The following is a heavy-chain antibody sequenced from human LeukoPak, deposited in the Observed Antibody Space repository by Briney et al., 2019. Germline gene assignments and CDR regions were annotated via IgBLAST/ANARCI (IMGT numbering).Heavy chain of an antibody. J-gene: IGHJ4*02. Sequence: PGGSLRLSCAASGFTFSNYAMSWVRQAPGKGLEWVSLISGSGGSAYYADSVKGRFTISRDNSKNTVYLQMNSLRAQDTAVYYCARAPPGSSGGYFDYWGQGALVTVSS. D-gene: IGHD2-8*02. CDR1: GFTFSNYA. CDR3: ARAPPGSSGGYFDY. CDR2: ISGSGGSA. V-gene: IGHV3-23*01.